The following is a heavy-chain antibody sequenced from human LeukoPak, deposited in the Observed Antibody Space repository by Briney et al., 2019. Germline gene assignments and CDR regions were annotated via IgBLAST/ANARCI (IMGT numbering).Heavy chain of an antibody. V-gene: IGHV3-7*01. CDR3: ASKRRYFDPYYFDY. Sequence: SGGSLRLSCAVSGFTFSSSYMNWVRQAPGKGLEWVANIKQDGSEKYYVDSVKGRFTISRDNAKNSLYLQMNSLRAEDTAVYYCASKRRYFDPYYFDYWGQGTLVTVSS. CDR1: GFTFSSSY. D-gene: IGHD3-9*01. J-gene: IGHJ4*02. CDR2: IKQDGSEK.